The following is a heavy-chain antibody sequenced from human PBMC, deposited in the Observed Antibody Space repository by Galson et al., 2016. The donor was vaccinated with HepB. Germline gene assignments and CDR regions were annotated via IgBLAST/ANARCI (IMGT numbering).Heavy chain of an antibody. Sequence: SLRLSCAASGFTFNSNAFHWVRQAPDRGLEWVALISYDGSNKYYADSVQGRFTISRDNSKNTLYLQMNSLRAEDTGVYYCARGEMDSYDYLGREYFQYWGQGSLVIVSS. V-gene: IGHV3-30*04. D-gene: IGHD3-22*01. CDR3: ARGEMDSYDYLGREYFQY. J-gene: IGHJ1*01. CDR2: ISYDGSNK. CDR1: GFTFNSNA.